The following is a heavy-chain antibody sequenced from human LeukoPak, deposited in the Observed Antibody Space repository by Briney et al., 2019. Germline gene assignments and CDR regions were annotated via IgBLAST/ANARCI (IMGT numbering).Heavy chain of an antibody. Sequence: ASVKVSCKVSGYTLTELSMHWVRQAPGKGLEWMGSFDPEDGETIYVQKFQDRVTMTEDTSTDTAYMELSSLRSEDTAVYYCKSGSYSDFDYWGQGTLVTVSS. CDR3: KSGSYSDFDY. CDR1: GYTLTELS. J-gene: IGHJ4*02. V-gene: IGHV1-24*01. CDR2: FDPEDGET. D-gene: IGHD1-26*01.